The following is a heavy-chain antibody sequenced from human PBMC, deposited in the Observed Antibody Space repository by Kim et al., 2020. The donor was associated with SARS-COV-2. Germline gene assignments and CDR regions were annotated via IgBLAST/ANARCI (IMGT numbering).Heavy chain of an antibody. CDR3: ARELSGSYHDAFDI. CDR2: ISAYNGNT. J-gene: IGHJ3*02. CDR1: GYTFTSYG. D-gene: IGHD1-26*01. V-gene: IGHV1-18*04. Sequence: ASVKVSCKASGYTFTSYGISWVRQAPGQGLEWMGWISAYNGNTNYAQKLQGRVTMTTDTSTSTAYMELRSLRSDDTAVYYCARELSGSYHDAFDIWGQGTMVTVSS.